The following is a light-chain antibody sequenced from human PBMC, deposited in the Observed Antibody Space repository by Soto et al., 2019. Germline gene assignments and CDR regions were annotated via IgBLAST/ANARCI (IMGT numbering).Light chain of an antibody. CDR3: SSYTGTSTLI. J-gene: IGLJ2*01. CDR2: EVS. V-gene: IGLV2-14*01. Sequence: QSALTQPASVSASLGQSITLSCTVTSSDGDGYNSFSWYQQHPGKAPKLMIYEVSNRPSGVSNRFSASKSCDTASLILSVLQAEDEADYYCSSYTGTSTLIFGGGTQLTVL. CDR1: SSDGDGYNS.